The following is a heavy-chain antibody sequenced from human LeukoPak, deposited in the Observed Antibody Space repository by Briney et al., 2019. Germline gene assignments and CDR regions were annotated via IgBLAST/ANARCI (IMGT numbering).Heavy chain of an antibody. CDR2: INHSGST. J-gene: IGHJ4*02. D-gene: IGHD3-16*01. V-gene: IGHV4-39*07. CDR3: ARDNPFKYDYVN. CDR1: SGSISSNKYY. Sequence: SETLSLTCNVSSGSISSNKYYWGWIRQPPGKGLEWIGEINHSGSTNYNPSLKSRVTISVDTSKNQFSLKLSSVTAADTAVYYCARDNPFKYDYVNWGQGTLVTVSS.